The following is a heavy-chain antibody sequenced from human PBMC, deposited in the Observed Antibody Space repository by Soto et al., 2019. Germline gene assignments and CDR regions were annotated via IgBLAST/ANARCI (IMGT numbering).Heavy chain of an antibody. Sequence: QVQLVESGGGVVQPGRSLRLSCAVSGFTFSSYSMHWVRQDPDMGLEWVAFISFAGNNKYYADSVKSRFTISRDNSNNMLYLEMNSLRADDTAVYYCARDRQKALVVVAATGGFDYWGQGTPVTVSS. D-gene: IGHD2-15*01. V-gene: IGHV3-30*04. CDR2: ISFAGNNK. J-gene: IGHJ4*02. CDR3: ARDRQKALVVVAATGGFDY. CDR1: GFTFSSYS.